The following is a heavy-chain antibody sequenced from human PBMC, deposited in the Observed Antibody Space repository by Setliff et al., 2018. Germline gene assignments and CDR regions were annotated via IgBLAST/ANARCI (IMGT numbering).Heavy chain of an antibody. D-gene: IGHD3-22*01. CDR1: GYTSTGYS. Sequence: ASVKVSCKASGYTSTGYSIHWVRQAPGQGLEWMGWITPNSGGTNYAQKFKGRVTMTRDTSITTVHMELRRLTSDDTAIYYCARVGVPSGYWYYLDYWGQGTQVTVSS. CDR2: ITPNSGGT. CDR3: ARVGVPSGYWYYLDY. J-gene: IGHJ4*02. V-gene: IGHV1-2*02.